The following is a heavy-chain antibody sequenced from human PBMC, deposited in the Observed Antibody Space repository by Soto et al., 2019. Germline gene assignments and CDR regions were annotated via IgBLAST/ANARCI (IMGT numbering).Heavy chain of an antibody. J-gene: IGHJ5*02. CDR1: GFSLSTSGVG. D-gene: IGHD3-10*01. CDR3: AHSMVRGVDSNWFDP. V-gene: IGHV2-5*02. Sequence: QITLKESGPTLVKPTQTLTLTCTFSGFSLSTSGVGVGWIRQPPGKALEWLALIYWDDDKRYSPSLKSRLTITKDSSKNQVVLTMATMDPVDTATYYCAHSMVRGVDSNWFDPWGQGTLVTVSS. CDR2: IYWDDDK.